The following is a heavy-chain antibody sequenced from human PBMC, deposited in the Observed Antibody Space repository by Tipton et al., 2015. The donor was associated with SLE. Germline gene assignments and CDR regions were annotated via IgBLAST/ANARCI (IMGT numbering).Heavy chain of an antibody. J-gene: IGHJ4*02. V-gene: IGHV3-43*01. D-gene: IGHD4/OR15-4a*01. Sequence: SLRLSCAASGFTFNDYTMHWVRQAPGKGLEWVSLITGDGGSTYYADTVKGRFTISRDNSKKTLYLLMNSLRTEDTALYYCAKASCANDNACDYWGQGTLVTVSS. CDR3: AKASCANDNACDY. CDR2: ITGDGGST. CDR1: GFTFNDYT.